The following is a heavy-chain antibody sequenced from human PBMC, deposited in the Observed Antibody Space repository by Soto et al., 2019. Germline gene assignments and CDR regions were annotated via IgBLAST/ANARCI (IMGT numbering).Heavy chain of an antibody. CDR3: AKATDSNGWEYYDH. CDR2: IDSGGGFT. CDR1: GFTFRSYA. J-gene: IGHJ4*02. V-gene: IGHV3-23*01. D-gene: IGHD6-19*01. Sequence: EVHVLESGGDLVQPGESLRLSCAASGFTFRSYAMNWVRQAPGKGLEWDLSIDSGGGFTHYTDAVNGRFSISRYNSRNTVYLQMNILTPEDTAVYYCAKATDSNGWEYYDHWCQRTLVTLSS.